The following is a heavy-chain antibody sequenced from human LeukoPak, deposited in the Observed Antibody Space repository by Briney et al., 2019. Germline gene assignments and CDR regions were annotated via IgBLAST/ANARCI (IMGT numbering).Heavy chain of an antibody. Sequence: SETLSLTCAVYGGSFSGYYWSWIRQPPGKGLEWIGEINHSGSTNYNPSLKSRVTISVDTSKNQFSLKLSSVTAADTAVYYRASRIAAAAPSDYWGQGTLVTVSS. V-gene: IGHV4-34*01. CDR1: GGSFSGYY. D-gene: IGHD6-13*01. CDR2: INHSGST. J-gene: IGHJ4*02. CDR3: ASRIAAAAPSDY.